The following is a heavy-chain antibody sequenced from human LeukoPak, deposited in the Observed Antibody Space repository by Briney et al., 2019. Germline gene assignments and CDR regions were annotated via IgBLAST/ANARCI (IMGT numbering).Heavy chain of an antibody. J-gene: IGHJ4*02. V-gene: IGHV4-39*07. CDR1: GGSISSSTYY. CDR2: IYYSGST. CDR3: ARGSIAAADAFDY. Sequence: PSETLSLTCTVSGGSISSSTYYWGWIRQPPGKGLEWIGNIYYSGSTYYNPSLKSRVTISVDTSKNQFSLKLSSVTAADTAVYYCARGSIAAADAFDYWGQGTLVTVSS. D-gene: IGHD6-13*01.